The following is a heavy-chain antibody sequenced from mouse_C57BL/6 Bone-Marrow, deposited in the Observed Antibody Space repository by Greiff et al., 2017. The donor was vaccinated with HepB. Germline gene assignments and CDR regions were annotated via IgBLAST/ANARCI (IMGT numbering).Heavy chain of an antibody. CDR2: ISSGGSYT. Sequence: EVQLVESGGDLVKPGGSLKLSCAASGFTFSSYGMSWVRQTPDKRLEWVATISSGGSYTYYPDSVKGRCTISRDNAKNTLYLQMSSLKSEDTAMYYCARPLYYGSSYGAYWGQGTLVTVSA. CDR1: GFTFSSYG. CDR3: ARPLYYGSSYGAY. D-gene: IGHD1-1*01. V-gene: IGHV5-6*01. J-gene: IGHJ3*01.